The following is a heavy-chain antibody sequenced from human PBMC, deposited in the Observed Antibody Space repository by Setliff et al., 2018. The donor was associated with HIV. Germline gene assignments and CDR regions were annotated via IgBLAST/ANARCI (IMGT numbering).Heavy chain of an antibody. J-gene: IGHJ3*02. CDR2: IYYNVNN. Sequence: PSETLSLTCAVSGVSISSQYWSWIRQPPGKGLEWIGFIYYNVNNNYNPSLKSRVTISVDTSKNRFSLKLRSVTAADTAVYYCARGNPLRWNAFAFDIWGQGTMVTVSS. CDR1: GVSISSQY. V-gene: IGHV4-59*11. D-gene: IGHD3-16*01. CDR3: ARGNPLRWNAFAFDI.